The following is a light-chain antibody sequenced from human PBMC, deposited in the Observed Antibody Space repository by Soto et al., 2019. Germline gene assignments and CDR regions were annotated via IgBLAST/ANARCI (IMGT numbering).Light chain of an antibody. CDR3: QQNYRTPYT. CDR2: AAS. J-gene: IGKJ2*01. Sequence: DIQMTQSPSSLSASVGDRVTITCRARQSIDSNLNWYQQKPGKAPKLLIYAASGLPSGVPSRFTGSGSGTDFTLTISSLQPEDFAAYYCQQNYRTPYTFGQGTKLEIK. V-gene: IGKV1-39*01. CDR1: QSIDSN.